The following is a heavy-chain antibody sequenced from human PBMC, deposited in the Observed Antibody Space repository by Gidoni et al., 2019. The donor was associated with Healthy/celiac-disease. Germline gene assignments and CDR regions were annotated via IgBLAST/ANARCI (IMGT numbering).Heavy chain of an antibody. CDR3: ARESGYSGSYSDAFDI. D-gene: IGHD1-26*01. Sequence: QVQLVQSGAEVKKPGASVKVSCKASGSTFPGYYMQWVRQDPGQGLEWMGWINPNSGGTNYAQKFQGRVTMTRDTSISTAYMELSRLRSDDTAVYYCARESGYSGSYSDAFDIWGQGTMVTVSS. J-gene: IGHJ3*02. CDR2: INPNSGGT. V-gene: IGHV1-2*02. CDR1: GSTFPGYY.